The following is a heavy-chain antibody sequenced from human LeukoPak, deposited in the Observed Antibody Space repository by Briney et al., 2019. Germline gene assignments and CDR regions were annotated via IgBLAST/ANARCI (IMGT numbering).Heavy chain of an antibody. D-gene: IGHD3-22*01. Sequence: ASVKVSCKASGGTFSSYAISWVRQAPGQGLEWMGGIIPIFGTANYAQKFQGRVTITADESTSTAYMELSSLRSEDTAVYYCARFYDSSGYYSGGLSPHFDYWGQGTLVTVSS. CDR3: ARFYDSSGYYSGGLSPHFDY. J-gene: IGHJ4*02. V-gene: IGHV1-69*01. CDR1: GGTFSSYA. CDR2: IIPIFGTA.